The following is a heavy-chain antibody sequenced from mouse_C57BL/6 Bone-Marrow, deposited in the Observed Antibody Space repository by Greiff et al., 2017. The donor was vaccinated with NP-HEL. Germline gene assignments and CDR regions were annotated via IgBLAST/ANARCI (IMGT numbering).Heavy chain of an antibody. CDR1: GFTFSDAW. V-gene: IGHV6-6*01. CDR3: TTTVVAEDFDY. D-gene: IGHD1-1*01. Sequence: EVQLVESGGGLVQPGGSMKLSCAASGFTFSDAWMDWVRQSPEKGLEWVAEIRNKANNHATYYAESVKGRFTISRDDSKSSVYLQMNSLRAEDTGIYYCTTTVVAEDFDYWGQGTTLTVSS. J-gene: IGHJ2*01. CDR2: IRNKANNHAT.